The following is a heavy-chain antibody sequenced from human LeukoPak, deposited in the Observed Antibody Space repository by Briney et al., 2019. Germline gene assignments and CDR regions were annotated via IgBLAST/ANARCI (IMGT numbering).Heavy chain of an antibody. D-gene: IGHD3-3*01. CDR2: ISGSGGST. Sequence: GGSLRLSCAASGFTFSSYAMSWVRQAPGKGLEWVSAISGSGGSTYYADSVKGRFTISRDNSKNTLYLQMNSLRAEDTAVYYCAKGGDYYDFWSGYYTEGYYFDYWGQGTLVTVSS. V-gene: IGHV3-23*01. CDR1: GFTFSSYA. CDR3: AKGGDYYDFWSGYYTEGYYFDY. J-gene: IGHJ4*02.